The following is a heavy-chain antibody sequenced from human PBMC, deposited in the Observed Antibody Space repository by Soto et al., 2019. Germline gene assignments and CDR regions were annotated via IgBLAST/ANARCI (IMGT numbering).Heavy chain of an antibody. Sequence: QVQLVQSGAEVKKPGASVKVSCKASGFTFSNYGITWLRQVPGQGLAWMGWISAYNGNTVHAQEYQGRLTITTDTSTRTAYMELRSLRPDATAVYYSARPQSEILTDSYTKSVDPWGQGTLVTVSS. CDR3: ARPQSEILTDSYTKSVDP. D-gene: IGHD3-9*01. CDR1: GFTFSNYG. J-gene: IGHJ5*02. CDR2: ISAYNGNT. V-gene: IGHV1-18*01.